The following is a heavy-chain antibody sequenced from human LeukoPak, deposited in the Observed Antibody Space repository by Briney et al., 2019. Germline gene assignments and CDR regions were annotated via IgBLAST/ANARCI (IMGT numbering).Heavy chain of an antibody. CDR2: IYYSGST. D-gene: IGHD1-26*01. CDR3: ARDGPPGATILGAFDI. V-gene: IGHV4-59*12. CDR1: GGSISSYY. Sequence: PSETLSLTCTVSGGSISSYYWSWIRQPPGKGLEWIGYIYYSGSTNYNPSLKSRVTISVDKSKNQFSLKLSSVTAADTAVYYCARDGPPGATILGAFDIWGQGTMVTVSS. J-gene: IGHJ3*02.